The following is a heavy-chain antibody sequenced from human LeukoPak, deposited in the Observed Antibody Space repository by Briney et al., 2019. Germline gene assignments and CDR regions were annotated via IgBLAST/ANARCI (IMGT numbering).Heavy chain of an antibody. J-gene: IGHJ3*02. CDR3: ARDRHYYGSGRTTLGAFDI. V-gene: IGHV4-59*11. CDR2: IYYSGST. D-gene: IGHD3-10*01. Sequence: PSETLSLTCTVSGGSISSHYWSWIRQPPGKGLEWIGCIYYSGSTNYNPSLKSRVTISVDTSKNQFSLKLSSVTAADTAVYYCARDRHYYGSGRTTLGAFDIWGQGTMVTVSS. CDR1: GGSISSHY.